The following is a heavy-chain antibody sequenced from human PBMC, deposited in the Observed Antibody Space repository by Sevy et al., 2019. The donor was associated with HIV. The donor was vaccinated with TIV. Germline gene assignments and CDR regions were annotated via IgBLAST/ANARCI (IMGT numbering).Heavy chain of an antibody. CDR3: ATSRRDDYNYYFDS. CDR1: GFTFSTFS. Sequence: GGSLRLSCAASGFTFSTFSMNWVRQGPGKGLEWVSHISTGGLPGGGPIYYADSVKGRFTISRDNAKNSLYLQMNSLRAEDTAVYYCATSRRDDYNYYFDSWGQGTLVTVSS. D-gene: IGHD4-4*01. J-gene: IGHJ4*02. V-gene: IGHV3-48*04. CDR2: ISTGGLPGGGPI.